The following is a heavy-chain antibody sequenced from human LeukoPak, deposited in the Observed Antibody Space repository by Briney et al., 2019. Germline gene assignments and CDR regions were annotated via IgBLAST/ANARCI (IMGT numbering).Heavy chain of an antibody. CDR2: IIPILGIA. V-gene: IGHV1-69*04. J-gene: IGHJ6*03. CDR1: GGTFSSYA. D-gene: IGHD2-2*01. CDR3: ARHSSTSPGHMDV. Sequence: ASVKVSCKASGGTFSSYAISWVRQAPGQGLEWMGRIIPILGIANYAQKFQGRVTITTDESTSTAYMELSSLRSEDTAVYYCARHSSTSPGHMDVWGKGTTVTVSS.